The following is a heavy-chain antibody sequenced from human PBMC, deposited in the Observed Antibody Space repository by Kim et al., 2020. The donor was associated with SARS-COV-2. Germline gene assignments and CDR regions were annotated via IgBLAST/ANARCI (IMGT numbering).Heavy chain of an antibody. D-gene: IGHD5-18*01. V-gene: IGHV4-34*01. CDR3: AREGYSYGPDY. J-gene: IGHJ4*02. Sequence: NSTPSLKIRVTRSGDPSKNQFSLKLSSVTAADTAVYYCAREGYSYGPDYWGQGTLVTVSS.